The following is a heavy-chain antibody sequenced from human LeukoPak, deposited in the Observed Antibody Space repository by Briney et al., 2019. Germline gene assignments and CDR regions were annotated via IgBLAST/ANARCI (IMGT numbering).Heavy chain of an antibody. CDR2: ISPNSGGT. CDR3: ARAPPLIAAAGTQGDY. J-gene: IGHJ4*02. V-gene: IGHV1-2*02. CDR1: GYIFTGYY. D-gene: IGHD6-13*01. Sequence: ASVKVSCKASGYIFTGYYIHWVRQAPGQGLEWMGWISPNSGGTNYAQKFQGRVTMTSDTSISTAYMELSRLRSDDTAVYYCARAPPLIAAAGTQGDYWGQGTLVTVSS.